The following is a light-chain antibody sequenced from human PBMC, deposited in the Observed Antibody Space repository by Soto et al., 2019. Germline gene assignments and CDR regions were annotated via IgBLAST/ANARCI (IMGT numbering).Light chain of an antibody. Sequence: QAVVTQPASVSGSPGQSIAISCTGTSSDVGAYNYVSWYQQYPGKAPKLMIYDVSNRASGVANRFSGSKSGNTASLTISGLQAEDEADYYCSSYTSSNSAVFGGGTQLTVL. CDR2: DVS. CDR1: SSDVGAYNY. CDR3: SSYTSSNSAV. V-gene: IGLV2-14*01. J-gene: IGLJ7*01.